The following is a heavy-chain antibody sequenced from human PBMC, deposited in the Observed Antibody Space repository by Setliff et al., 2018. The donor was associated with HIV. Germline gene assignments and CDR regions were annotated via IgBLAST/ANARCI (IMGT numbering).Heavy chain of an antibody. Sequence: PSETLSLTCDVSGYFISSGYYWGWIRQPPGKGLEWIGSIYHRGTNYYNPSLKSRVTISVDTSKNQFSLELTSVTAADTAVYYCTREEWDKPYCGGDCYSEADFWGQGTLVTVSS. J-gene: IGHJ4*02. CDR1: GYFISSGYY. D-gene: IGHD2-21*01. CDR3: TREEWDKPYCGGDCYSEADF. V-gene: IGHV4-38-2*02. CDR2: IYHRGTN.